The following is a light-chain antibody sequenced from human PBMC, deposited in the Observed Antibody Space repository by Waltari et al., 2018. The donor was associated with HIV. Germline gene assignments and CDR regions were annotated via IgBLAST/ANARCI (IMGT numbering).Light chain of an antibody. CDR1: SSNIGTYNL. CDR2: EVS. CDR3: CSYAGSSTLV. Sequence: QSALTQPASVSGSPGQSITISCTGTSSNIGTYNLVSWHQQHPGKAPKTLIYEVSQRPSGFSKRFSGSKSGNTASLTISGLQAEDEADYYCCSYAGSSTLVFGGGTKVTVL. V-gene: IGLV2-23*02. J-gene: IGLJ3*02.